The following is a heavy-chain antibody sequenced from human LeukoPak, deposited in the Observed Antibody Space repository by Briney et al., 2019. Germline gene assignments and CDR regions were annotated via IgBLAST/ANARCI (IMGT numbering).Heavy chain of an antibody. CDR3: AKEGGVSPYFDY. V-gene: IGHV3-30*18. J-gene: IGHJ4*02. CDR1: GFTFSSYV. D-gene: IGHD6-13*01. CDR2: ISYDGSNK. Sequence: GGSLRLSCAASGFTFSSYVMHWVRQAPGKGLEWVAVISYDGSNKYYADSVKGRFTISRDNSKNTLYLQMNSLRAEDTAVYYCAKEGGVSPYFDYWGQGTLVTVSS.